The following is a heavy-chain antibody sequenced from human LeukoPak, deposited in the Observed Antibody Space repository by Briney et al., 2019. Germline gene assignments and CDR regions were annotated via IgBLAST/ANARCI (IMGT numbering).Heavy chain of an antibody. J-gene: IGHJ4*02. D-gene: IGHD3-10*01. V-gene: IGHV4-4*07. Sequence: NPSETLSLTCTVSGGSISSYYWSWIRQPAGKGLEWIGRIYTSGSTNYNPSLKSRVTMSVDTSKNQFSLKLSSVTAADTAVYYCARNRYYYGSGTPTSFDYWGQGTLVTVSS. CDR3: ARNRYYYGSGTPTSFDY. CDR2: IYTSGST. CDR1: GGSISSYY.